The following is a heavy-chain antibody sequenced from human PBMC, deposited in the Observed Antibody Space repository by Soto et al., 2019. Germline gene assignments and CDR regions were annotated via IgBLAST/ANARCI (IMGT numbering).Heavy chain of an antibody. CDR2: IYYSGST. Sequence: QVQLQESGPGLVKPSETLSLTCTVSGGSISSYYWSWIRQPPGKGLEWIGYIYYSGSTNYNPSLKSRVTISVDTSKNQFSLKLSSVTAADTAVYSCARGRIQLWYPFDYWGQGTLVTVSS. V-gene: IGHV4-59*01. J-gene: IGHJ4*02. CDR3: ARGRIQLWYPFDY. CDR1: GGSISSYY. D-gene: IGHD5-18*01.